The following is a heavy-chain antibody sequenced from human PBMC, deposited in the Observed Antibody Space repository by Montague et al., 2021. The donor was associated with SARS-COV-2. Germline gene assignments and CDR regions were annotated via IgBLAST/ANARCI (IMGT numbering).Heavy chain of an antibody. CDR3: GRGAAAGTLDY. CDR1: GFTFDNYG. V-gene: IGHV3-20*04. Sequence: SLRLSCAASGFTFDNYGMSWVRQGPGKGLEWVSGINRKGDSTGYEDSVKGRFTISRDNAKNFLYLQMNSLRVEDTALYYCGRGAAAGTLDYWGQGTLVTVSS. D-gene: IGHD6-13*01. CDR2: INRKGDST. J-gene: IGHJ4*02.